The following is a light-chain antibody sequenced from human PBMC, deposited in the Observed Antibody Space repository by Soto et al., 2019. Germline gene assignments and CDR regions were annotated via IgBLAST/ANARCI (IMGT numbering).Light chain of an antibody. V-gene: IGKV3-15*01. CDR3: QQYDKWPRT. Sequence: EVVITQSPATLSVSPGERATLSCRASESVIRNLAWFQQKPGQAPRLLIYGASTRAPGVPDRFSGGGSGAEYTLTISSLQSEDFAVYYCQQYDKWPRTFGQGTKVDIK. J-gene: IGKJ1*01. CDR2: GAS. CDR1: ESVIRN.